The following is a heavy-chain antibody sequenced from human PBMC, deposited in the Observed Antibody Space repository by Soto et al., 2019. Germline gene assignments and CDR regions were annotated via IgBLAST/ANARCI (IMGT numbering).Heavy chain of an antibody. CDR1: GCTFNTYN. Sequence: QVQLVQSRPEVKKPGASVKVSCKASGCTFNTYNMYWVRQAPGQGLEWMGVINPSIGSTNYAQKFQGRVIMTRDTSTSTVYMELSTLRSDDTAVYYCSRLYSGGRLDFWGQGTLVTVSS. CDR2: INPSIGST. J-gene: IGHJ4*02. V-gene: IGHV1-46*02. D-gene: IGHD1-26*01. CDR3: SRLYSGGRLDF.